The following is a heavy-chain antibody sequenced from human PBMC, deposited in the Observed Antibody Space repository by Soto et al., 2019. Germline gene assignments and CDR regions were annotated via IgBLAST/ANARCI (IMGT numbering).Heavy chain of an antibody. V-gene: IGHV4-34*01. Sequence: QVHLQQWGAGLLKPSETLSLTCAVYSGSFGGYYCSWIRQPAGKGLEWIGEINHSGSTNYNPSLKSRVIISVDTSENQFSLKLSSVTAADTAVYYCARVPTGPMTIFGVLMTYYFDYWGQGTLVTVPS. J-gene: IGHJ4*02. CDR2: INHSGST. D-gene: IGHD3-3*01. CDR1: SGSFGGYY. CDR3: ARVPTGPMTIFGVLMTYYFDY.